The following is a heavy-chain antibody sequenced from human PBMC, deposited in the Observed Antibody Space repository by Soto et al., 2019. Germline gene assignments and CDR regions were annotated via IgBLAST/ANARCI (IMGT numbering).Heavy chain of an antibody. D-gene: IGHD2-15*01. CDR3: VKESVICSGGSCPLSL. V-gene: IGHV3-64D*08. CDR2: ISSNGGST. Sequence: GGSLRLSCSASGFTFSSYAMHWVRQAPGKGLEYVSAISSNGGSTYYADSVEGRFTISRDNSKNTLYLQMSSLRAEYTAVYYCVKESVICSGGSCPLSLWGQGTTVTVSS. J-gene: IGHJ6*02. CDR1: GFTFSSYA.